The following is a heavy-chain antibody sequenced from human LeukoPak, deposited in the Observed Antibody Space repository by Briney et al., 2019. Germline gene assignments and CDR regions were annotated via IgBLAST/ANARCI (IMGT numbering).Heavy chain of an antibody. CDR2: IRGGGET. J-gene: IGHJ4*02. D-gene: IGHD6-13*01. Sequence: AGGSLRLSCAASGFSFSNYAMSWVRQAPARGPEWVSSIRGGGETFYADSVKGRFTISRDNSKNTLYLQMNSLRAEDTSIYFCAKALEQETVIALDSWGQGTLVTVSS. V-gene: IGHV3-23*01. CDR1: GFSFSNYA. CDR3: AKALEQETVIALDS.